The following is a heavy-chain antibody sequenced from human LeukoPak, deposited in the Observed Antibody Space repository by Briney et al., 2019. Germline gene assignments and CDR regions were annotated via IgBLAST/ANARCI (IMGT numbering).Heavy chain of an antibody. CDR1: GGPFSAY. J-gene: IGHJ4*02. CDR3: ARHISSGGTYAHFDY. Sequence: SETLSLTCAVSGGPFSAYWSWIRQPPGKGLEWIGEINQSGSTNYNPSLKSRVIISGDTSKNEVSLKLTSVTAADTAVYYCARHISSGGTYAHFDYWGQGTLVTVSS. V-gene: IGHV4-34*01. D-gene: IGHD1-26*01. CDR2: INQSGST.